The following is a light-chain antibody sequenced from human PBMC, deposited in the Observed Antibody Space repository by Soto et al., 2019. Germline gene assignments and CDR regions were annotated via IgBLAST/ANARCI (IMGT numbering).Light chain of an antibody. CDR3: QQYGSSPDT. CDR2: GAS. J-gene: IGKJ2*01. CDR1: QSVSSSY. V-gene: IGKV3-20*01. Sequence: EIVLTQSPGTLSLSPGERATLSCRASQSVSSSYLAWYQQKPGQAPRLLIDGASSRATRIPDRFSGSGSGTDFTLTISRLEPEDFAMYYCQQYGSSPDTVGQGTKLDIK.